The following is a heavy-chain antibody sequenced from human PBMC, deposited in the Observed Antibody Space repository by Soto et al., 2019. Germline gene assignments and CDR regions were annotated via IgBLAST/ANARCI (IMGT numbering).Heavy chain of an antibody. V-gene: IGHV4-34*01. Sequence: SETLYLTCAVYGGSFSGYYWSWIRQPPGKGLEWIGEINHSGSTNYNPSPKSRVTISVDTSKNQFSLKLSSVTAADTAVYYCARAGATAPFAYWGQGTLVTVSS. J-gene: IGHJ4*02. D-gene: IGHD1-26*01. CDR3: ARAGATAPFAY. CDR2: INHSGST. CDR1: GGSFSGYY.